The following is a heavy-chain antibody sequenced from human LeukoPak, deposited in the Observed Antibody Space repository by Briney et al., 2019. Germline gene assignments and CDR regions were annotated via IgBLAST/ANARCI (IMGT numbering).Heavy chain of an antibody. CDR2: INPNSGDT. CDR3: ARVDSGYDTYFFDS. J-gene: IGHJ4*02. V-gene: IGHV1-2*02. Sequence: ASVKVSCKASGYTFTGYYMHWVRQAPGQGLEWMGWINPNSGDTDYAQKFQGRVTMTRDTSISTAYMELSRLRFGDTAVYYCARVDSGYDTYFFDSWGQGTLVTVSS. CDR1: GYTFTGYY. D-gene: IGHD5-12*01.